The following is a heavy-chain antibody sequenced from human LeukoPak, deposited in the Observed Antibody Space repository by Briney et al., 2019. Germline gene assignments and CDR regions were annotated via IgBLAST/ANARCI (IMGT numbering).Heavy chain of an antibody. V-gene: IGHV3-66*01. D-gene: IGHD6-13*01. CDR3: PIDWGCSCSCGY. CDR1: GITVSTNY. J-gene: IGHJ4*02. CDR2: IDSGGTT. Sequence: GGSLRLSCAASGITVSTNYMTWVRQAPGKGLEWVSLIDSGGTTYYAATVKGRFTISRDNYKNTLYLQMNSLRSEDTALSYFPIDWGCSCSCGYWGQETLATV.